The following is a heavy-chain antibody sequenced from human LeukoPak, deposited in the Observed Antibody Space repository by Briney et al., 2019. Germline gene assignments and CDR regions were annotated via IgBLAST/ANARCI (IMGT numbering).Heavy chain of an antibody. Sequence: GGSLRLSCAASGFTFSSYGMHWVRQAPGKGLEWVAVISYDGSNKYYADSVKGRFTISRDNSKNTLYLQMNSLRAEDTAVYYCAKEGSFPDYYDSSGYSDYWGQGTLVTVSS. CDR1: GFTFSSYG. V-gene: IGHV3-30*18. D-gene: IGHD3-22*01. CDR3: AKEGSFPDYYDSSGYSDY. CDR2: ISYDGSNK. J-gene: IGHJ4*02.